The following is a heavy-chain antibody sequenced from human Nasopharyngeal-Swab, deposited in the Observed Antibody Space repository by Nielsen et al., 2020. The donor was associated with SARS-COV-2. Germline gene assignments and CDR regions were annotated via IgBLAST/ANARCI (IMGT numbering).Heavy chain of an antibody. J-gene: IGHJ4*02. Sequence: GESLKISCAASGFTFSSYSMHWVRQAPGKGLEWVAVIWYDGSNKYYADSVKGRFTISRDNSKNTLYLQMNSLRAEDTAVYYCAREGSGGSCYYFDYWGQGTLVTVSS. CDR3: AREGSGGSCYYFDY. D-gene: IGHD2-15*01. V-gene: IGHV3-33*01. CDR1: GFTFSSYS. CDR2: IWYDGSNK.